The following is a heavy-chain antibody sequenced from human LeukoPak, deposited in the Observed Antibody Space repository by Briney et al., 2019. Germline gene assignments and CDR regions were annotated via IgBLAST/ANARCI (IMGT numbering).Heavy chain of an antibody. CDR2: IYHSGST. CDR3: ARDSRSTVAKGAYNWFDP. CDR1: GGSISSGGYS. Sequence: SETLSLTCAVSGGSISSGGYSWSWIRQPPGKGLEWIGYIYHSGSTYYNPSLKSRVTISVDTSKNQFSLKLSSVTAADTAVYYCARDSRSTVAKGAYNWFDPWGQGTLVTVSS. V-gene: IGHV4-30-2*01. J-gene: IGHJ5*02. D-gene: IGHD4-23*01.